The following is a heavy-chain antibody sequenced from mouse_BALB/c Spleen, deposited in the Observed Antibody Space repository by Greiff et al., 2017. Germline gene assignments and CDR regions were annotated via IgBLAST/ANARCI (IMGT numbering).Heavy chain of an antibody. CDR2: IWTGGGT. Sequence: QVQLQQSGPGLVAPSQSLSITCTVSGFSLTSYDISWIRQPPGKGLEWLGVIWTGGGTNYNSAFMSRLSISKDNSKSQVFLKMNSLQTDDTAIYYCVRDLGYGYYAMDYWGQGTSVTVSS. J-gene: IGHJ4*01. CDR1: GFSLTSYD. D-gene: IGHD2-14*01. V-gene: IGHV2-9-2*01. CDR3: VRDLGYGYYAMDY.